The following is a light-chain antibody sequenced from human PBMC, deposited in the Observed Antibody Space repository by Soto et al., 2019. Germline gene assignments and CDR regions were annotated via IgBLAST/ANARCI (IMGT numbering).Light chain of an antibody. CDR1: SSDVGGYNY. V-gene: IGLV2-14*01. CDR2: DVS. J-gene: IGLJ2*01. CDR3: SSYTSSSTLVV. Sequence: QSALTQPASVSGSPGQSITISCTGTSSDVGGYNYVSWYQQHPGKDPKLMIYDVSNRLSGVSNRFSVSKSGNTASLTISGIQAEDEADYYCSSYTSSSTLVVFGGGTKLTVL.